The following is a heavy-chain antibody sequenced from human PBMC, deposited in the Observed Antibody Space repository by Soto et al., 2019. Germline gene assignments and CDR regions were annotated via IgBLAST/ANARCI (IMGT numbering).Heavy chain of an antibody. CDR1: GGSISSRSYY. Sequence: SETLSLTCTVSGGSISSRSYYWGWIRQPPGKGLEWIGSIYYSGSTYYNPSLKSRVTISVDTSKNQFSLKLSSVTAADTAVYYCARQDQTTVLWRPGAFDYWGQGTLVTVSS. CDR2: IYYSGST. J-gene: IGHJ4*02. V-gene: IGHV4-39*01. D-gene: IGHD4-4*01. CDR3: ARQDQTTVLWRPGAFDY.